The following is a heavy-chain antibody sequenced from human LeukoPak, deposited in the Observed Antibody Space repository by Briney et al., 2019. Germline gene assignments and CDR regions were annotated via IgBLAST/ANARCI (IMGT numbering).Heavy chain of an antibody. CDR1: GGSLXSSSYY. J-gene: IGHJ6*02. Sequence: PXXTLSLTCTXXGGSLXSSSYYWGWLRQPPGTGVEWLGSIYHSLPPYYPPSLTSRVTISVHTSNLYFSLRLSSVTAADMAVYYCASRTLGNHYYGMDASGRRTTVAVSS. CDR2: IYHSLPP. D-gene: IGHD1-14*01. CDR3: ASRTLGNHYYGMDA. V-gene: IGHV4-39*01.